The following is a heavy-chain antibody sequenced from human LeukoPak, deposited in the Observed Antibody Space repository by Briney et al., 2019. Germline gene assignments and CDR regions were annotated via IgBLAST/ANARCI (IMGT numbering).Heavy chain of an antibody. D-gene: IGHD3-22*01. J-gene: IGHJ3*02. Sequence: VESLNISWKGSGYSFTSYWIGWVREMPGKGLEWMGIIYPGDSDTRYSPSFQGQVTISADKSISTAYLHWSTLKASDTAMYYCASPHWYDSSGSQMSDAFGIWGQGTMDPVSS. CDR3: ASPHWYDSSGSQMSDAFGI. V-gene: IGHV5-51*01. CDR1: GYSFTSYW. CDR2: IYPGDSDT.